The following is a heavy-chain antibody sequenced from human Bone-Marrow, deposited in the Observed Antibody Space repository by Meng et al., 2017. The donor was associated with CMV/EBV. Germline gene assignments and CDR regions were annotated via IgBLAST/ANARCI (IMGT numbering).Heavy chain of an antibody. CDR2: IKSKTDGGTT. V-gene: IGHV3-15*01. J-gene: IGHJ6*02. D-gene: IGHD6-6*01. Sequence: GGSLRLSCAASGFTFDDYGMSWVRQAPGKGLEWVGRIKSKTDGGTTDYAAPVKGRFTISRDDSKNTLYLQMNSLKTEDTAVYYCTNSGQLEFYYYYGMDVWGQGTTVTVSS. CDR3: TNSGQLEFYYYYGMDV. CDR1: GFTFDDYG.